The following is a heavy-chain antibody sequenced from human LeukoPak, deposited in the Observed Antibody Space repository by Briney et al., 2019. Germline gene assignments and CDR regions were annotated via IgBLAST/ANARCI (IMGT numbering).Heavy chain of an antibody. J-gene: IGHJ4*02. V-gene: IGHV4-31*03. D-gene: IGHD1-1*01. CDR3: ARDRGPGTTFRY. CDR1: GGSISSGGYY. Sequence: SQTLSLTCTVSGGSISSGGYYWSWIRPHPGKGLEWIGYIYYSGSTYYNPSLKSRVTISVDTSKNQFSLKLSSVTAADTAVYYCARDRGPGTTFRYWGQGTLVTVSS. CDR2: IYYSGST.